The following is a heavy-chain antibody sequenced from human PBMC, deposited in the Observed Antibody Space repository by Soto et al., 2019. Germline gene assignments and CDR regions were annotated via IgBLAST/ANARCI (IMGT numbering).Heavy chain of an antibody. V-gene: IGHV1-46*01. D-gene: IGHD6-19*01. J-gene: IGHJ4*02. CDR3: ASYSSGWYAVSY. CDR2: INPSGGST. CDR1: GYTFTSYY. Sequence: GASVKVSCKASGYTFTSYYMHWVRQAPGQGLEWMGIINPSGGSTSYAQKFQGRVTMTRDTSTSTVYMELSSLRSEDTAVYYCASYSSGWYAVSYWGQGTLVTVSS.